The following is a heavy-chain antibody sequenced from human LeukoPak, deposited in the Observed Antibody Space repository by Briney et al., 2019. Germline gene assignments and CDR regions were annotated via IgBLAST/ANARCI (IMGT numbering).Heavy chain of an antibody. Sequence: SETLSLTCTVSGGSISSYYWSWIRQPPGKGLEWIGYIYYSGSTNYNPSLKSRVTISVDTSKNQFSLKLSSVTAADTAVYYCARTVVTLDWYFDLWGRGTLVSVSS. CDR3: ARTVVTLDWYFDL. CDR2: IYYSGST. J-gene: IGHJ2*01. CDR1: GGSISSYY. D-gene: IGHD4-23*01. V-gene: IGHV4-59*01.